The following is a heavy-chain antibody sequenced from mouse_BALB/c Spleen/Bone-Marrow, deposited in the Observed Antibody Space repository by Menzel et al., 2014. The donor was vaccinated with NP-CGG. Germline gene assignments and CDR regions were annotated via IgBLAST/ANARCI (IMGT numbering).Heavy chain of an antibody. V-gene: IGHV1S135*01. J-gene: IGHJ3*01. CDR1: GYSFTDYN. D-gene: IGHD1-1*01. CDR2: IDPYNGGT. Sequence: EVHLVESGPELVKPGASVKVSCKASGYSFTDYNMYWVKQSHGKSLEWIGYIDPYNGGTSYNQKFKGKATLTVDKSSSTAFMHLNSLTSEDSAVYYCARCPPIYGSRYPAWFAYWGQGTLVTVSA. CDR3: ARCPPIYGSRYPAWFAY.